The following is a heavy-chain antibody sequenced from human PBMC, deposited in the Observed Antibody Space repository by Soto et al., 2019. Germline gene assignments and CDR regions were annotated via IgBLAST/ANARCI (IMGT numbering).Heavy chain of an antibody. Sequence: GGSLRLSCAASGFTFDDYPMHWVRQAPGKGLERVSGISWNSENIGYADPVKGRFTISRDNAKKSLYLQMSGLRAEDTALFFFVKVGQTAIFGLVYDGVNVWGRGTMVTVSS. CDR2: ISWNSENI. D-gene: IGHD3-3*01. J-gene: IGHJ3*01. CDR1: GFTFDDYP. V-gene: IGHV3-9*01. CDR3: VKVGQTAIFGLVYDGVNV.